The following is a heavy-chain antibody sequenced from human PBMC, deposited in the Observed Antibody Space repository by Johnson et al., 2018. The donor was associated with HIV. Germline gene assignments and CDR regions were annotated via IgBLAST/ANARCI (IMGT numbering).Heavy chain of an antibody. CDR1: GFSVSNNY. Sequence: VPLVESGGTLIQPGGSLRLSCAVSGFSVSNNYMNWVRQAPGKGLEWVSVIYSGGSTYYADSVKGRFTISRDNSKNTLYLQMNSLRAEDTAVYYCASWWIAAAGSPGDAFDIWGQGTMVTVSS. D-gene: IGHD6-13*01. CDR2: IYSGGST. J-gene: IGHJ3*02. CDR3: ASWWIAAAGSPGDAFDI. V-gene: IGHV3-66*01.